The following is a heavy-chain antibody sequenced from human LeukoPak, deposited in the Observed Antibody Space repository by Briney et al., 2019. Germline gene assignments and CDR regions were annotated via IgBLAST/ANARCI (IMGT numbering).Heavy chain of an antibody. Sequence: PSETLSLTCAVYGGSFSGYYWSWIRQPPGKGLEWIGEINHSGSTNYNPSLKSRVTISVDTSKNQFSLKLSSVTAADTAVYYCATISRRGVPDYWGQGTLVTVSS. CDR1: GGSFSGYY. V-gene: IGHV4-34*01. J-gene: IGHJ4*02. CDR3: ATISRRGVPDY. CDR2: INHSGST. D-gene: IGHD3-10*01.